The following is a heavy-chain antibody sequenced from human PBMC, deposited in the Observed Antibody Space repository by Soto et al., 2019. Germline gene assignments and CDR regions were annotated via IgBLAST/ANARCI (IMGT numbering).Heavy chain of an antibody. CDR2: IDHDGPT. J-gene: IGHJ4*02. V-gene: IGHV3-74*01. D-gene: IGHD4-17*01. CDR3: VRESHGGY. CDR1: GFTFSNYW. Sequence: EVQLVESGGGLVQPGGSLRLSCAGSGFTFSNYWMHWVRQAPGKGLEWVSRIDHDGPTDYADSVRGRFTISRDNAENTLYLQMNSLRPEATAVYYCVRESHGGYWGQGTLVTVSS.